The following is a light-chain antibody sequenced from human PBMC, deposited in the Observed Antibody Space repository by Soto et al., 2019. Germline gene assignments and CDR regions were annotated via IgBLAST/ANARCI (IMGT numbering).Light chain of an antibody. V-gene: IGLV2-14*01. CDR2: DVS. J-gene: IGLJ2*01. Sequence: QSALTQPASVSGSPGQSITISCTGTSSDVGGYNYVSWYQQHPGKAPKLMIYDVSNRPSEFSTRFSGSKSGNTASLTISGLQAEDEADYYCSSYSSRSTVVFGGGTKLTVL. CDR1: SSDVGGYNY. CDR3: SSYSSRSTVV.